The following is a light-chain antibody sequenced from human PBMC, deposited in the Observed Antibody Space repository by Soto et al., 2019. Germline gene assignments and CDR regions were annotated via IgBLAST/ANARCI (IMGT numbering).Light chain of an antibody. V-gene: IGKV3D-20*01. Sequence: EIELTQSPATLSLSPGERAALSCGASQSVSSNYLAWYQQKPGLAPRLLIYDASRRATGIPDRFSGSGSGTDFILSISRLQPEDLAVYYCQQYGSSPWTFGQGTKVDIK. CDR3: QQYGSSPWT. J-gene: IGKJ1*01. CDR1: QSVSSNY. CDR2: DAS.